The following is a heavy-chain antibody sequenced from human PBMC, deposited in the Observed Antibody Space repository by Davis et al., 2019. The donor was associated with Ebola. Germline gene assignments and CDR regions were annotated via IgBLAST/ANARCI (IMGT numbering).Heavy chain of an antibody. V-gene: IGHV3-7*01. CDR3: ARSSYQPDW. CDR2: IKEDGSEQ. CDR1: GFTFSNYW. Sequence: GESLKISCAASGFTFSNYWMTWLRQAPGKGLEWVANIKEDGSEQYYVDSVKGRFTISRDNAKNSLFLQMNSLRAEDTALYYCARSSYQPDWWGQGTLVTVSS. J-gene: IGHJ4*02. D-gene: IGHD2-2*01.